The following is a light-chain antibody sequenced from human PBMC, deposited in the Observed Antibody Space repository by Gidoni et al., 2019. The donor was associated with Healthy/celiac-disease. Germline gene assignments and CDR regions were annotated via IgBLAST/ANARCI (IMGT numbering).Light chain of an antibody. CDR3: AAWDDSLSGHWV. Sequence: QSVLTQPTSASGTPGQRVTISFSGSSSNIGSNYVYWYQQLPGPAPKPLIYRNNQRPSGVPDRFSGSKSGTSASLAISGLRSEDEADYYCAAWDDSLSGHWVFGGGTKLTVL. CDR1: SSNIGSNY. CDR2: RNN. J-gene: IGLJ3*02. V-gene: IGLV1-47*01.